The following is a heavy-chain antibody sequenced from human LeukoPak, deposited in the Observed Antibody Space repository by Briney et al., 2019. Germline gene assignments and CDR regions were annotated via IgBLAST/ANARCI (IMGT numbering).Heavy chain of an antibody. CDR1: GYTFTDYY. Sequence: ASVKVSCKTSGYTFTDYYIHWVRHAPGQGLEWMGWINPDSGYTNYAQKFQGRVTMTRDTSINTAYMELSRLTSDDTAVYYCATDPRTTVFGTFRYYYMDVWGEGTTVAVSS. V-gene: IGHV1-2*02. CDR2: INPDSGYT. D-gene: IGHD3-3*01. J-gene: IGHJ6*03. CDR3: ATDPRTTVFGTFRYYYMDV.